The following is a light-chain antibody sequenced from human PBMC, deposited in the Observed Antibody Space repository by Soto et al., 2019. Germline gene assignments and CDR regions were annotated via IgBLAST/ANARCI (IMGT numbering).Light chain of an antibody. V-gene: IGKV3-20*01. CDR2: DIS. CDR3: QQYGGSMT. J-gene: IGKJ5*01. CDR1: QSLSSNY. Sequence: EIVLTQSPGTLSLSPGDTATLSCRASQSLSSNYLAWYQQRPGRAPKLLIYDISSRATGIPDRFSGSGSGTDFTLTITRLDPEDFAVYYCQQYGGSMTFGQGTRLEIE.